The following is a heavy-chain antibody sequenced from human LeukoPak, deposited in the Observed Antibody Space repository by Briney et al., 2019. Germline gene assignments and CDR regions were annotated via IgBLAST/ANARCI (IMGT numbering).Heavy chain of an antibody. V-gene: IGHV1-18*01. CDR2: ISGYNGNT. CDR1: GYIFTNFG. Sequence: VASVKVSCKASGYIFTNFGISWVRQARGQGLEWMGWISGYNGNTKYVQKFQGRVTMTTDTSTSTAYMELRSLRSEDTAVYYCAREPLSSSPPFDYWGQGTLVTVSS. CDR3: AREPLSSSPPFDY. J-gene: IGHJ4*02. D-gene: IGHD6-6*01.